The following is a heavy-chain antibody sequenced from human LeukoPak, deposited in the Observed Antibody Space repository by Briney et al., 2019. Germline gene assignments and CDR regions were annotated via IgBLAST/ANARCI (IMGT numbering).Heavy chain of an antibody. D-gene: IGHD1-14*01. J-gene: IGHJ5*02. CDR2: IYFSGST. V-gene: IGHV4-39*07. Sequence: SETLSLTCAVAGASISGSNYFWGWIRQPPGKGLEWIGSIYFSGSTVYNPSLKSRVTISLDTSQNQFSLRLSSVTAADTAVYYCAREVPVFTADPEPHNWFDPWGQGTLVTVSS. CDR3: AREVPVFTADPEPHNWFDP. CDR1: GASISGSNYF.